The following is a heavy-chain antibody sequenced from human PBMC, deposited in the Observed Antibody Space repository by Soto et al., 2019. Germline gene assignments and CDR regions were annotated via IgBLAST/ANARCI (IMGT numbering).Heavy chain of an antibody. Sequence: GGSLRLSCAASGFTFSSYAMSWVRQAPGKGLEWVSAISGSGGSTYYADSVKGRFTISRDNSKNTLYLQMNSLRAEDTAVYYCAKEYEYVWGSYRYTAYYVDYWGQGALVTVSS. CDR1: GFTFSSYA. J-gene: IGHJ4*02. CDR3: AKEYEYVWGSYRYTAYYVDY. CDR2: ISGSGGST. V-gene: IGHV3-23*01. D-gene: IGHD3-16*02.